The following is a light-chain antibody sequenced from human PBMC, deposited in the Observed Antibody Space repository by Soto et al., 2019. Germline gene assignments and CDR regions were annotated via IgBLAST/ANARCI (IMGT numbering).Light chain of an antibody. CDR2: ATS. V-gene: IGKV1-12*02. CDR3: QEAHGFPWM. J-gene: IGKJ1*01. CDR1: QDISNG. Sequence: IQLTQSPSSVSVSVGDRVTITCGASQDISNGLAWYQQKPGKAPKPLIYATSSLQSGVPSRFSGSRSGTSFTFTISSLQAEDFATYYCQEAHGFPWMFGQGTRV.